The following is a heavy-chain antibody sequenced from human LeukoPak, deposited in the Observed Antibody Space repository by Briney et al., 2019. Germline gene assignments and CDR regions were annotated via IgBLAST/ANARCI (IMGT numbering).Heavy chain of an antibody. D-gene: IGHD3-10*01. CDR2: MNPNSGNT. Sequence: ASVKVSCKASGYTFTSYDINWVRQATGQGLEWMGWMNPNSGNTGYAQKFQGRVTMTRNTSISTAYMELSSLRSEDTAVYYCARGRNPMVRRIRGSDPWGQGTLVTVSS. J-gene: IGHJ5*02. CDR3: ARGRNPMVRRIRGSDP. V-gene: IGHV1-8*01. CDR1: GYTFTSYD.